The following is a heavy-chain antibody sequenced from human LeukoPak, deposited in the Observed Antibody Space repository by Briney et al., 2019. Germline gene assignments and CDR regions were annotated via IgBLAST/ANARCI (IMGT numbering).Heavy chain of an antibody. CDR2: VNSDGSHI. V-gene: IGHV3-74*01. D-gene: IGHD2-15*01. CDR3: AQGDCSGGSCPGPLN. J-gene: IGHJ4*02. CDR1: GFSFSSYW. Sequence: GGSLRLSCAASGFSFSSYWMHWVRQAPGKGLVWVSRVNSDGSHIVYADFVMGRFTISRDNAKNMVYLQMNSLRAEDTAVYYCAQGDCSGGSCPGPLNWGQGTRVAVSS.